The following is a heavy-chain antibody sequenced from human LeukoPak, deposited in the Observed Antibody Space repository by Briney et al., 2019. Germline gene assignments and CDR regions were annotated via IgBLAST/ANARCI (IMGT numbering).Heavy chain of an antibody. Sequence: GGSLRLSCAASGFTFRTYWMHWVRHAPGKGLMWVSRINTEGSSTSYADPVKGRFTISRDNAKNTLYLQMNSLRAEDTAMYYCARDFDRYYFDYWGQGTLVTVSS. V-gene: IGHV3-74*01. CDR1: GFTFRTYW. D-gene: IGHD3-9*01. CDR3: ARDFDRYYFDY. CDR2: INTEGSST. J-gene: IGHJ4*02.